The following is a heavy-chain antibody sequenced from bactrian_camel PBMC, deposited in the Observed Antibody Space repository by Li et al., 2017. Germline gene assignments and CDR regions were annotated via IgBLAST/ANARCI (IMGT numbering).Heavy chain of an antibody. CDR2: LAEYGPT. J-gene: IGHJ4*01. V-gene: IGHV3-3*01. CDR1: GYATSSWC. D-gene: IGHD2*01. Sequence: HVQLVESGGDSVQAGGSLRLSCVVSGYATSSWCMGWFRQVPGKEREGVAILAEYGPTYYADSVKGRYTISKDEDKGTLHLQMNSLKPEDTAMYYCAAEEYCGGSWDLPVNYNYWGQGTQVTVS. CDR3: AAEEYCGGSWDLPVNYNY.